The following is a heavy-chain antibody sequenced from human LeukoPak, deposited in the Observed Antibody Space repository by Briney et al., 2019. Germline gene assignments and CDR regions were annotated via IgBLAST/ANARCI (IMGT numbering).Heavy chain of an antibody. CDR1: GGSIRNSSFY. V-gene: IGHV4-39*07. Sequence: SETLSLTCASSGGSIRNSSFYWGWIRQPPGKGLEWIASIYSTGTTYYNPSLKSRVTISIDTSKNQFSLKLSSVTAADTAVYYCAGDTLGFDYWGQGTLVTVSS. CDR2: IYSTGTT. J-gene: IGHJ4*02. D-gene: IGHD2/OR15-2a*01. CDR3: AGDTLGFDY.